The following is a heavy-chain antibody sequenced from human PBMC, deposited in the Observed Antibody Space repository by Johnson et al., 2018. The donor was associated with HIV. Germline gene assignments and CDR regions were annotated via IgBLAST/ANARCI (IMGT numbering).Heavy chain of an antibody. CDR2: IYSGGST. CDR3: ARPLGPPLWHDAFDI. D-gene: IGHD3-16*01. V-gene: IGHV3-66*02. J-gene: IGHJ3*02. Sequence: EQLVESGGGLVQPGGSLRLSCAASGFTVSSNYMSWVRQAPGKGLEWVSVIYSGGSTYYADSVKGRFTISRDNSKNTLYLQMNSLRAEDTAVYYCARPLGPPLWHDAFDIWGQGTMVTVSS. CDR1: GFTVSSNY.